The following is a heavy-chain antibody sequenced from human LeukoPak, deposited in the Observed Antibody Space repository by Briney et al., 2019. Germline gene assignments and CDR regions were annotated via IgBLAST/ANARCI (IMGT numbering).Heavy chain of an antibody. Sequence: SETLSLTCTVSGGSISTYHWSWIRQTPGQGLEWIGYIYYSGSTTYNPSLKSRVTISLDTSKNQFSQKLTSVTAADTAVYYCARGKGDAAGTAFDIWGQGTMVTVSS. CDR3: ARGKGDAAGTAFDI. CDR1: GGSISTYH. D-gene: IGHD2-15*01. J-gene: IGHJ3*02. V-gene: IGHV4-59*01. CDR2: IYYSGST.